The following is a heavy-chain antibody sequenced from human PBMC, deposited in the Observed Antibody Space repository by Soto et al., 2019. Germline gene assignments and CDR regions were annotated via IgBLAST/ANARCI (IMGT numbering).Heavy chain of an antibody. J-gene: IGHJ4*02. V-gene: IGHV1-8*01. D-gene: IGHD3-10*01. CDR2: INPVSGEA. CDR1: GYPFTNSE. Sequence: ASEEVSCMASGYPFTNSEINWLQQAPGQGLTCVEWINPVSGEAAYAHHFQDWVTLTTSTSTSTVYMEVRSRGPEDTAGDYCAKIPNLVRNGFDYWGQGTLGTVSS. CDR3: AKIPNLVRNGFDY.